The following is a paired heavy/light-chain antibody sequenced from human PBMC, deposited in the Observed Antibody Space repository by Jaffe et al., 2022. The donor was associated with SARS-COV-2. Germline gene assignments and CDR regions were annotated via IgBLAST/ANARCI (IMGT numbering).Heavy chain of an antibody. Sequence: QLQLQESGPGLVKPSETLSLTCTVSGGSISSSSYYWGWIRQPPGKGLEWIGSIYYSGSTYYNPSLKSRVTISVDTSKNQFSLKLSSVTAADTAVYYCATQTSGWADGGYSIDYWGQGTLVTVSS. V-gene: IGHV4-39*01. CDR3: ATQTSGWADGGYSIDY. D-gene: IGHD6-19*01. CDR1: GGSISSSSYY. CDR2: IYYSGST. J-gene: IGHJ4*02.
Light chain of an antibody. CDR3: SSYTSSTLV. CDR2: EVS. J-gene: IGLJ2*01. CDR1: SSDVGGYNY. Sequence: QSALTQPASVSGSPGQSITISCTGTSSDVGGYNYVSWYQQHPGKAPKLMIYEVSNRPSGVSNRFSGSKSGNTASLTISGLQAEDEADYYCSSYTSSTLVFGGGTKLTVL. V-gene: IGLV2-14*01.